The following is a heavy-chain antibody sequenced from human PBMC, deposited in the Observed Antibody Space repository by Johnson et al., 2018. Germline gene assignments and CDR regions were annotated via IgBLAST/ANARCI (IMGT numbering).Heavy chain of an antibody. CDR1: GFTFSSYG. CDR2: IWYDGSNK. CDR3: VAAYSRGWYPHGRDV. D-gene: IGHD6-19*01. J-gene: IGHJ6*02. V-gene: IGHV3-33*01. Sequence: QVQLVESGGGVVQPGRSLRLSCAASGFTFSSYGMHWVRQAPGKGLEWVAVIWYDGSNKYYADSVKGRFTISRDNSKNTLYLQMNSLRAEDTAVYYCVAAYSRGWYPHGRDVWGQGTTVTVSS.